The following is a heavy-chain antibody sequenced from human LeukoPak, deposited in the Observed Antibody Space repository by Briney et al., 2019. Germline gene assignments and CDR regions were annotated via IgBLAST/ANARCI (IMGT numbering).Heavy chain of an antibody. Sequence: GGSLRLSCAASGFTFSDYHINWVSQAPGKGLEWLSYISSTSTSMNYADSVRGRFAISRDNAKNSLYLQMNSLRDEDTAVYYCARVWQDNSGVDYWGQGTLVTVSS. V-gene: IGHV3-48*02. D-gene: IGHD2-21*01. CDR3: ARVWQDNSGVDY. J-gene: IGHJ4*02. CDR2: ISSTSTSM. CDR1: GFTFSDYH.